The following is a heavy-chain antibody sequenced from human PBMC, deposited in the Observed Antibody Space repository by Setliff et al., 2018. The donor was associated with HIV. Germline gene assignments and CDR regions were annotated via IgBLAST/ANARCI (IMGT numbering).Heavy chain of an antibody. CDR2: IYHNGIT. Sequence: SQTLSLTCAVSGDSVTSRNWWSWVRQAPGKGLDWIGEIYHNGITNYNPSLKSRLIMSLDKSKNEISLKLSSVSAADTAAYYCARGGDYYDSTGARAGFDFWGQGTMVTVSS. CDR3: ARGGDYYDSTGARAGFDF. CDR1: GDSVTSRNW. V-gene: IGHV4-4*02. J-gene: IGHJ3*01. D-gene: IGHD3-22*01.